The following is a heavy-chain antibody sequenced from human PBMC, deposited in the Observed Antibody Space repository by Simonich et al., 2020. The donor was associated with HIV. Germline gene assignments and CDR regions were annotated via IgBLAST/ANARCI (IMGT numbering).Heavy chain of an antibody. CDR3: ARGDWVYSSGWSRNI. V-gene: IGHV1-2*06. D-gene: IGHD6-19*01. CDR1: GYTFSGHY. Sequence: QVQLVQSGAEVKKPGASVKVSCKASGYTFSGHYMHWVRQDPGQGLEWMGRNNPDSGGTNYAHKFQGRVTMTRDTSISTTYRELSRLRLDDTAMYYCARGDWVYSSGWSRNIWGQGTMVTVSS. CDR2: NNPDSGGT. J-gene: IGHJ3*02.